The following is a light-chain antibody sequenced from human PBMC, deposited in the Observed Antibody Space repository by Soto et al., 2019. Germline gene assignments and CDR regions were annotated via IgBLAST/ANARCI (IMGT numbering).Light chain of an antibody. V-gene: IGKV3-20*01. Sequence: GLTMYPSTLSLSPGERVTLSCRASQSVNSSYLAWYQHKPGQAPRLLIYGASTGATGIPDRFSGSGSGTDFTLTIARLEPGDFAVYYCQQYGNSLTWTFGQGTKVDIK. J-gene: IGKJ1*01. CDR3: QQYGNSLTWT. CDR1: QSVNSSY. CDR2: GAS.